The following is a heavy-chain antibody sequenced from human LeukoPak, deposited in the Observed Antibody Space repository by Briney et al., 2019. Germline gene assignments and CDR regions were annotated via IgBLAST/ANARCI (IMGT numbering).Heavy chain of an antibody. V-gene: IGHV3-30*18. Sequence: GGSLRLSCAASGFTFSSYGMHWVRQAPGKGLEWVAVISYDGSNKYHADSVKGRFTISRDNSKNTLYLQMNSLRAEDTAVYYCAKLPTVTHELFDYWGQGTLVTVSS. D-gene: IGHD4-17*01. CDR2: ISYDGSNK. CDR3: AKLPTVTHELFDY. CDR1: GFTFSSYG. J-gene: IGHJ4*02.